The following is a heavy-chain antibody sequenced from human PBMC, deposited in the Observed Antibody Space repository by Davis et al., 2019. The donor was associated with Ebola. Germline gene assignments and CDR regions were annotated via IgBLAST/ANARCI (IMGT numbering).Heavy chain of an antibody. CDR2: INYRGNT. CDR3: ARDPPGNDGAFDL. Sequence: PSETLSLTCTVSGGSISSHYWSWIRQSPGKGLEWIGQINYRGNTNQNPSLKSRVTLSRHTSKNQFSLKLNSVTAADTAVYYCARDPPGNDGAFDLWGQGTMVTVYS. CDR1: GGSISSHY. J-gene: IGHJ3*01. D-gene: IGHD1-26*01. V-gene: IGHV4-59*11.